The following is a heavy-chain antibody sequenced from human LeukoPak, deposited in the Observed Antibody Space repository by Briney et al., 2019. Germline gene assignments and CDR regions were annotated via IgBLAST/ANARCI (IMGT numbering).Heavy chain of an antibody. CDR1: GGSISNYY. D-gene: IGHD5-12*01. CDR2: ISYSGNT. CDR3: ARFIEATIPSRFDP. J-gene: IGHJ5*02. V-gene: IGHV4-59*12. Sequence: SETLSLTCTVSGGSISNYYWSWIRQPPGKELEWIGYISYSGNTDSNPSLKSRVTISPDRSKDQFSLKLSSVTAADTAVYYCARFIEATIPSRFDPWGQGTLVTVSS.